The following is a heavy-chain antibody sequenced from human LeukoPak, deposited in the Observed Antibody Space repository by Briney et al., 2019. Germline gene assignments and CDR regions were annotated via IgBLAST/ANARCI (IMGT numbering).Heavy chain of an antibody. Sequence: SETLSLTCADYGGSFSGYYWSWIRQPPGKGLEWIGEINHSGSTNYNPSLKSRVTISVDKSEDHISLWLTSVTAADTAVYYCAREGGPYRPLDYSGQGTLVTVSS. CDR2: INHSGST. J-gene: IGHJ4*02. CDR3: AREGGPYRPLDY. CDR1: GGSFSGYY. V-gene: IGHV4-34*01.